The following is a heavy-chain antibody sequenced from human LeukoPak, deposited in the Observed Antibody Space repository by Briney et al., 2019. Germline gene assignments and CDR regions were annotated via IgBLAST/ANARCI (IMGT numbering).Heavy chain of an antibody. D-gene: IGHD3-10*01. Sequence: SETLSLTCTVSGYSITSGYYWAWIRQPPGKGLEWVGTIYYGGSIYGDPSLKGRITISLDTSKNQFSLKLNSVTAADTAVYYCARESARRFYGSGSQIDYWGQGTLVTVSS. J-gene: IGHJ4*02. CDR2: IYYGGSI. CDR1: GYSITSGYY. V-gene: IGHV4-38-2*02. CDR3: ARESARRFYGSGSQIDY.